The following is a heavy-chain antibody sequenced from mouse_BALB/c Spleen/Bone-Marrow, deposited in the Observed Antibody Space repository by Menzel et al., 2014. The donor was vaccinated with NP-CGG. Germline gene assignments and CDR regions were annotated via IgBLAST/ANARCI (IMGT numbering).Heavy chain of an antibody. Sequence: QVQLQQSGAELVKPGASVKLSCKASGYTFTSYWMHWVKQRPGQGLEWIGEINPSNGRTNYNEKFESKATLTVDKSSSTAYMQLSSLTSEDSAVYYCARDYGYDAGFAWLVYWGQGTLVTVSA. V-gene: IGHV1S81*02. CDR2: INPSNGRT. D-gene: IGHD2-14*01. J-gene: IGHJ3*01. CDR1: GYTFTSYW. CDR3: ARDYGYDAGFAWLVY.